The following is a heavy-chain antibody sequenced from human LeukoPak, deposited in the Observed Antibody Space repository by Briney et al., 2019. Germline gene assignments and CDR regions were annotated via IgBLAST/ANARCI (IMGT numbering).Heavy chain of an antibody. CDR1: GFTVSGKY. D-gene: IGHD3-22*01. J-gene: IGHJ4*02. CDR2: ICSGGST. Sequence: GGSLRLSCAASGFTVSGKYMSWVRQAPGKGLEWVSVICSGGSTYYADSVKGRFTISRDNSKNTLYLQMNSLRAEDTAVYYCQIVVVITQPDYWGQGTLVTVSS. CDR3: QIVVVITQPDY. V-gene: IGHV3-53*01.